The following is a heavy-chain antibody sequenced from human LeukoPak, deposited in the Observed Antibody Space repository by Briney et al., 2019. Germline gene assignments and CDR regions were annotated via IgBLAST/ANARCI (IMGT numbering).Heavy chain of an antibody. V-gene: IGHV3-20*04. J-gene: IGHJ4*02. CDR1: GFTFDDYG. Sequence: GGSLRLSCAASGFTFDDYGMSWVRQAPGKGLEWVSGINWNGGSTGYADSVKGRFTNSRDNAKNSLYLQMNSLRAEDTALYYCAREKVAAAETFFDYWGQGTLVTVSS. CDR2: INWNGGST. D-gene: IGHD6-13*01. CDR3: AREKVAAAETFFDY.